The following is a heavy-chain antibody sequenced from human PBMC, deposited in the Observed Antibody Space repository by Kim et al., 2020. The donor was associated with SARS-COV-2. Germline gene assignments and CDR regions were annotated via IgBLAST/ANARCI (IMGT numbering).Heavy chain of an antibody. CDR1: TGSFSGYS. D-gene: IGHD2-15*01. CDR2: INDSGRTST. Sequence: SETLSLTCAVYTGSFSGYSWSWIRQPPGEALEWIGEINDSGRTSTTYNPSLKSRVTMSVDTSKNQFSLNLNSVTAADTAVFYCARRCTRCSGSCGYFDLWGRGTRVTVSS. J-gene: IGHJ2*01. CDR3: ARRCTRCSGSCGYFDL. V-gene: IGHV4-34*01.